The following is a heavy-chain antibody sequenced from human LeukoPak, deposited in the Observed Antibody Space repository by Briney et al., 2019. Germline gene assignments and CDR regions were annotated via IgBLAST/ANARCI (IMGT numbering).Heavy chain of an antibody. CDR3: ARRGVVRGYSYYSYMDV. D-gene: IGHD3-10*01. CDR2: ISSSSRTI. V-gene: IGHV3-48*01. J-gene: IGHJ6*03. Sequence: GGSLTLSCAASGFTFSSYSVNWVRQAPGKGLEWVSYISSSSRTIYYADSVKGRFTISRDNAKNSLYLQMNSLRAEDTAAYYCARRGVVRGYSYYSYMDVWGKGTTVTVSS. CDR1: GFTFSSYS.